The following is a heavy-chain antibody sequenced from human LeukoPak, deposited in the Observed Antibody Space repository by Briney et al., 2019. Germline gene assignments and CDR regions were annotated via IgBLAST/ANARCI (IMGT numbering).Heavy chain of an antibody. J-gene: IGHJ2*01. CDR1: GFTVSSNY. CDR2: IYSGGST. D-gene: IGHD2-21*02. CDR3: ARGMTAHYWYFDL. V-gene: IGHV3-66*01. Sequence: GGSLRLSCAASGFTVSSNYMDWVRQAPGKGLECVSLIYSGGSTYYADSVKGRFTISRDNSKNTLYLQMNSLRPEDTAVYYCARGMTAHYWYFDLWGRGALVTVSS.